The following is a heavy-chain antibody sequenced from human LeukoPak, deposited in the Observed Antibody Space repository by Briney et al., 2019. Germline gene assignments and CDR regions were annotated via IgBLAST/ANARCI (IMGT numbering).Heavy chain of an antibody. Sequence: GGSLRLSCSASTFTFSTYWMHWVRQAPGKGLVWVSRINGDGSSTIYADPVRGRFTISRDNAKDMVYLQMNSLTAEDTAVCYCATGSGSYYDSWGQGTRVTVSS. CDR3: ATGSGSYYDS. V-gene: IGHV3-74*01. D-gene: IGHD6-19*01. J-gene: IGHJ4*02. CDR2: INGDGSST. CDR1: TFTFSTYW.